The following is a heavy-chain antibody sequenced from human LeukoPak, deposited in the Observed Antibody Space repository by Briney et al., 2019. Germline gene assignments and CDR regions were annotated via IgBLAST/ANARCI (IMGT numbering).Heavy chain of an antibody. CDR1: GNTFTGYY. V-gene: IGHV1-2*02. Sequence: ASVKVSCKASGNTFTGYYTHWVRQAPGQGLEWMGWINPKSGGTHYAQKIQGRVTMTRDTSISTAYMELSRLRSDDTAVYYCARERVVFCSGGSCYPAGGMDVWGQGTTVTVSS. CDR3: ARERVVFCSGGSCYPAGGMDV. D-gene: IGHD2-15*01. CDR2: INPKSGGT. J-gene: IGHJ6*02.